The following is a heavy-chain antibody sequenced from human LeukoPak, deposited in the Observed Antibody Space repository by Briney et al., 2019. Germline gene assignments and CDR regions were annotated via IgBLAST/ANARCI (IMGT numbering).Heavy chain of an antibody. V-gene: IGHV2-5*02. CDR1: GFSLSTSGVG. J-gene: IGHJ4*02. CDR2: IYWDDDK. CDR3: AHRPSRYDILTGYYSFGY. D-gene: IGHD3-9*01. Sequence: SGPTLVKPTQTLTLTCTFSGFSLSTSGVGVGWIRQPPGKALEWLALIYWDDDKRYSPSLKSRLTITKDTSKNQVVLTMTNMDPVDTATYYCAHRPSRYDILTGYYSFGYWGQGTLVTVSS.